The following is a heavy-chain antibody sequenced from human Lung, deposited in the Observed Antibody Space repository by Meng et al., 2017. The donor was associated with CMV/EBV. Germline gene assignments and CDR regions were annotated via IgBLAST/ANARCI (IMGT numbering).Heavy chain of an antibody. D-gene: IGHD7-27*01. CDR1: GYTFTGHF. V-gene: IGHV1-2*02. J-gene: IGHJ4*02. CDR3: ARDDNWGLDY. Sequence: ASVXVSCKASGYTFTGHFMHWVRQARGQGLEWMGWIKPNTGVTNYARNFQGRVTMTRDTSISTVYMELGGLRSDDTAMYYCARDDNWGLDYWGQGTLVTVSS. CDR2: IKPNTGVT.